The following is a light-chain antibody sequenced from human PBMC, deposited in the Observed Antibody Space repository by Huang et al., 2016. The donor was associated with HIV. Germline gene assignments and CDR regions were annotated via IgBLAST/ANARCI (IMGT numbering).Light chain of an antibody. CDR2: DAS. V-gene: IGKV1-33*01. CDR1: QDIGNY. CDR3: QQYDGLPYT. Sequence: DIQMTQSPSSLSTFIGDKVTINCQASQDIGNYLNWYQQRPGKAPKLLIYDASSLETGVTSRFSGGWAGTTFTFTITNLRPEDVATYYCQQYDGLPYTFGQGTLIEI. J-gene: IGKJ2*01.